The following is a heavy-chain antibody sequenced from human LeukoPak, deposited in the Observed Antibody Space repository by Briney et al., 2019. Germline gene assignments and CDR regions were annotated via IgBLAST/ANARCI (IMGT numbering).Heavy chain of an antibody. D-gene: IGHD1-1*01. Sequence: PGRSLRLSCAASRFTFSSYGMHWVRQAPGKGLEWVAVISYDGNNRYYADSVKGRFTISRYNSKNTLYLQMNSLRAEDTAVYYCARDLSVAATGTRPLGYWGQGTLVTVSS. CDR2: ISYDGNNR. CDR1: RFTFSSYG. V-gene: IGHV3-30*03. CDR3: ARDLSVAATGTRPLGY. J-gene: IGHJ4*02.